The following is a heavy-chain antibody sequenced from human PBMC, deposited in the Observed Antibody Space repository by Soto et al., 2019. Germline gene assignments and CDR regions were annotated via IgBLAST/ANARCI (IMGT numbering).Heavy chain of an antibody. D-gene: IGHD3-22*01. V-gene: IGHV1-46*01. J-gene: IGHJ6*02. CDR1: GYTFTSYY. CDR2: FNPSGGST. Sequence: ASVKVSCKASGYTFTSYYMHWVRQAPGQGLEWMGIFNPSGGSTSYAQKFQGRVTMTRDTSTSTVYMELSSLRSEDTAVYYCAREYYYDSSGYYYGDYYYYGMDVWGQGTTVTVSS. CDR3: AREYYYDSSGYYYGDYYYYGMDV.